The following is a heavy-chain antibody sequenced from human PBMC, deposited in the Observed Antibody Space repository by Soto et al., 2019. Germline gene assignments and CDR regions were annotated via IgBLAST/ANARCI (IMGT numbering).Heavy chain of an antibody. J-gene: IGHJ5*02. D-gene: IGHD6-19*01. CDR3: AGMRGDSSAPFDP. CDR1: GGSISSYY. Sequence: SETLSLTCTVSGGSISSYYWSWIRQPPGKGLEWIGYIYYSGSTNYNPSLKSRVTISVDTSKNQFSLKLSSVTAADTAVYYCAGMRGDSSAPFDPWGQGTLVTVSS. V-gene: IGHV4-59*01. CDR2: IYYSGST.